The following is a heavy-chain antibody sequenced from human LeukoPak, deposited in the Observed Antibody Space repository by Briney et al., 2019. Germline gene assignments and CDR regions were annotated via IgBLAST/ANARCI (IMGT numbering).Heavy chain of an antibody. Sequence: GGSLRLSCAASGFTFSSYAMHWVRQAPGKRLEWVAVISYDGSNKYYADSVKGRFTISRDNSKNTLYLQMNSLRAEDTAVYYCARDFYYDSSGYCDYWGQGTLVTVSS. V-gene: IGHV3-30-3*01. CDR3: ARDFYYDSSGYCDY. J-gene: IGHJ4*02. CDR1: GFTFSSYA. D-gene: IGHD3-22*01. CDR2: ISYDGSNK.